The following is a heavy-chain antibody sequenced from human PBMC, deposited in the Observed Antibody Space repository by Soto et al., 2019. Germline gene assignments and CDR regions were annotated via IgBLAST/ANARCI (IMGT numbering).Heavy chain of an antibody. J-gene: IGHJ3*02. Sequence: GGSLRLSCAASGFTFRNYGMNWVRQAPGKGLEWVAVISYDGSNKNYADSVKGRFTISRDNSKNTQYLQMNSLRAEDTAVYYCAKGQWFDAFDIWGQGTMVTVSS. D-gene: IGHD3-22*01. V-gene: IGHV3-30*18. CDR3: AKGQWFDAFDI. CDR1: GFTFRNYG. CDR2: ISYDGSNK.